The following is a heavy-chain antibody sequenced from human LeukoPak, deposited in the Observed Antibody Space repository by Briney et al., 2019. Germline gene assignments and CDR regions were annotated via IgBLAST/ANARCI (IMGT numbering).Heavy chain of an antibody. D-gene: IGHD1-14*01. CDR3: ARVSSTVAPWFDP. Sequence: SETLSLTCTVSGGSITNYYWSWIRQPPGKGLEWIGYIHNSGSSGYNPSLRSRATISMEKAKTQFSLKLTSVTPTDTAVYYCARVSSTVAPWFDPWGQGTLVTVSS. J-gene: IGHJ5*02. V-gene: IGHV4-59*01. CDR1: GGSITNYY. CDR2: IHNSGSS.